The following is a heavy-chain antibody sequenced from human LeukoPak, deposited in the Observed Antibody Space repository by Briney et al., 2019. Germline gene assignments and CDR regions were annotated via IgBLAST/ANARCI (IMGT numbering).Heavy chain of an antibody. V-gene: IGHV3-23*01. Sequence: GGSLRLSCAASGFTFSSSAMSWVRQAPGKGLEWVSAISGSGGSTYYADSVRGRFTISRDDSKNTLYLQMNSLRAEDTAIYYCAKTAGYTEYWGQGTLVTVSS. CDR1: GFTFSSSA. D-gene: IGHD3-9*01. CDR3: AKTAGYTEY. J-gene: IGHJ4*02. CDR2: ISGSGGST.